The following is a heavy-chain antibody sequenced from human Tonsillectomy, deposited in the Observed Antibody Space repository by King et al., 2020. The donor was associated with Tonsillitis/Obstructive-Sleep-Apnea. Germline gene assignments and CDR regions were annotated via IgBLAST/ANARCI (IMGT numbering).Heavy chain of an antibody. V-gene: IGHV4-34*01. CDR2: INHSGST. D-gene: IGHD2-2*01. Sequence: VQLQQWGAGLLRPSETLSLTCAVYGGSFSGYYWSWIRQPPGQGLEWIGEINHSGSTNYNPSLQSRVTISLDTSKNQFSLKLSSVTAADTAVYYCARENFVVVPAAMGGGFDHWGQGTLVTVSS. CDR3: ARENFVVVPAAMGGGFDH. J-gene: IGHJ4*02. CDR1: GGSFSGYY.